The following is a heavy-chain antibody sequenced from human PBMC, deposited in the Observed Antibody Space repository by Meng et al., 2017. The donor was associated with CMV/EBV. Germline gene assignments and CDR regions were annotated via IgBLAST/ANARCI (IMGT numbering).Heavy chain of an antibody. Sequence: GESLKISCAASGFTFSSYAMHWVRQAPGKGLEWVAVISYDGSNKYYADSVKGRFTISRDNSKNTLYLQMNSLRAEDTAVYYCARDLLVGYISCLGHWGQGTLVTVSS. CDR2: ISYDGSNK. CDR1: GFTFSSYA. V-gene: IGHV3-30*04. D-gene: IGHD5-24*01. CDR3: ARDLLVGYISCLGH. J-gene: IGHJ4*02.